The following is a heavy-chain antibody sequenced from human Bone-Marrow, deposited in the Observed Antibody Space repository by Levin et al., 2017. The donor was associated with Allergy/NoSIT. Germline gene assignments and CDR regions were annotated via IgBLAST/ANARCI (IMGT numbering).Heavy chain of an antibody. CDR1: GGSVNSGSYY. D-gene: IGHD4-17*01. CDR3: ARANYGDKMEAFDI. Sequence: SETLSLSCTVSGGSVNSGSYYWSWIRQPPGKGLEWIAYISYTWSTSYSPSLRSRVSISVDTSKNQFSLSLNSVTSADTAVYFCARANYGDKMEAFDIWGQGTLVTVSS. CDR2: ISYTWST. J-gene: IGHJ3*02. V-gene: IGHV4-61*01.